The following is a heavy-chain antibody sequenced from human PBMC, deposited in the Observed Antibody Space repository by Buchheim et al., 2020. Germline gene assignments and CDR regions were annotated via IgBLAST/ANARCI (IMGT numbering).Heavy chain of an antibody. D-gene: IGHD3-3*01. CDR3: ARAVFWSGLVDY. CDR2: INHSGST. V-gene: IGHV4-34*01. J-gene: IGHJ4*02. Sequence: QVQLQQWGAGLLKPSETLSLTCAVYGGSFSGYYWSWIRQPPGKGLEWIGEINHSGSTNYNPSLKSRVTISVDTSKNQFSLKLSSVTVADTAVYYCARAVFWSGLVDYWGQGTL. CDR1: GGSFSGYY.